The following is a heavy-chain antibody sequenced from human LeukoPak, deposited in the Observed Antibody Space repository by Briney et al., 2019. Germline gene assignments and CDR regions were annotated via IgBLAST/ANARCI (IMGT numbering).Heavy chain of an antibody. CDR2: ISSSSITI. CDR3: ARDRGGSYAAIDY. J-gene: IGHJ4*02. Sequence: GGSLRLSCAASGFTFSSYSLNWVRQAPGKGLEWVSFISSSSITIYYADSVKGRFTISRDNAEKSLYLQMNSLRAEDTAVYYCARDRGGSYAAIDYGGQGTLVTVSS. CDR1: GFTFSSYS. V-gene: IGHV3-48*04. D-gene: IGHD3-10*01.